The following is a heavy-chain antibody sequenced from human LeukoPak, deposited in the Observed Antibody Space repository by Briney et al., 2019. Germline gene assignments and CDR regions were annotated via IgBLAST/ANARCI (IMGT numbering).Heavy chain of an antibody. CDR2: ISYDGSNK. Sequence: GGSLRLSCADSGFTVSSYGMHWVRQAPGKGLECVAVISYDGSNKYYADSVKGRFTISRDNSKNTLYLQMNSLRAEDTAVYYCATRPGYFDYWGQGTLVTVSS. CDR1: GFTVSSYG. V-gene: IGHV3-30*03. J-gene: IGHJ4*02. CDR3: ATRPGYFDY.